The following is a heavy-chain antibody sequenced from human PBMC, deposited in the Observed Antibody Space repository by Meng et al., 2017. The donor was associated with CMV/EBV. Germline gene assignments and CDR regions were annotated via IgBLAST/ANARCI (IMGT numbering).Heavy chain of an antibody. Sequence: ASVKVSCKASGYTFTSYGISWVRQAPGQGLEWMGWISAYNGNTNYAQKLQGRVTMTTDTSTSTAYMELRSLRSDHTAVYYCARVLGYCSSTSCENWFDPWGRGTLVTVSS. CDR3: ARVLGYCSSTSCENWFDP. V-gene: IGHV1-18*01. J-gene: IGHJ5*02. D-gene: IGHD2-2*01. CDR1: GYTFTSYG. CDR2: ISAYNGNT.